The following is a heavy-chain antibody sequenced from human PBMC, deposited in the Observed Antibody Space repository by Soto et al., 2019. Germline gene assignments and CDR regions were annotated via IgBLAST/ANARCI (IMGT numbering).Heavy chain of an antibody. V-gene: IGHV4-38-2*01. CDR3: ARVGGYGMDV. CDR2: IYHSGST. Sequence: PSETLSLTCAVSGYSISSGYYWGWIRQPPGKGLEWIGSIYHSGSTYYNPSLKSRVTISVDTSKNQFSLKLSSVTAADTAVYYCARVGGYGMDVWCQGTTVTVSS. D-gene: IGHD3-10*01. J-gene: IGHJ6*02. CDR1: GYSISSGYY.